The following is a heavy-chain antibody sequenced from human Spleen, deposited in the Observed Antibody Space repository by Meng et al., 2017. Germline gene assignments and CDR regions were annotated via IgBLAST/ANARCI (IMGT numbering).Heavy chain of an antibody. V-gene: IGHV3-21*01. CDR2: ISSTGSYI. Sequence: LKISSTASGITLSSYSMNWVRQAPGKGLEWVSSISSTGSYIYYADSVKGRFTISKDNAKNSLYLQMNSLRAEDTSVYYCARQIEYGDYTFDYWGQGTLVTVSS. CDR1: GITLSSYS. CDR3: ARQIEYGDYTFDY. J-gene: IGHJ4*02. D-gene: IGHD4-17*01.